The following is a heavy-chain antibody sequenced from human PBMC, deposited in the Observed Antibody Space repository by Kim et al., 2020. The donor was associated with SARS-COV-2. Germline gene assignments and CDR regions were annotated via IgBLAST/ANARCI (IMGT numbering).Heavy chain of an antibody. CDR1: GFTFSSYA. Sequence: GGSLRLSCSASGFTFSSYAMHWVRQAPGKGLEYVSAISSNGGSTYYADSVKGRFTISRDNSKNTLYLQMSSLRAEDTAVYYCVKDLVPPRSGPNDILTIDYWGQGTLVTVSS. CDR2: ISSNGGST. J-gene: IGHJ4*02. V-gene: IGHV3-64D*06. D-gene: IGHD3-9*01. CDR3: VKDLVPPRSGPNDILTIDY.